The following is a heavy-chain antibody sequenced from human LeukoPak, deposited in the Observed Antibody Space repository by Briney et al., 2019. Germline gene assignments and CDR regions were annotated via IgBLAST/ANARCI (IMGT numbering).Heavy chain of an antibody. Sequence: SETLSLTCSVSGGSISSYYWSWIRQPPGKGLEWIGYIYYSGSTNYNPSLKSRVTISVDTSENQFSLKLSSVTAADTAVYYCARDTGYSYGHDAFDIWGQGTMVTVSS. D-gene: IGHD5-18*01. J-gene: IGHJ3*02. V-gene: IGHV4-59*01. CDR3: ARDTGYSYGHDAFDI. CDR1: GGSISSYY. CDR2: IYYSGST.